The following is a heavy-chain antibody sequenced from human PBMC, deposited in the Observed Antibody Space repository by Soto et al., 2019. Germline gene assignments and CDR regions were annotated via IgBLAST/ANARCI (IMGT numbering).Heavy chain of an antibody. J-gene: IGHJ4*02. CDR3: ASHPYYYDSSGPRGDY. D-gene: IGHD3-22*01. CDR1: GYTFTSYA. Sequence: QVQLVQSGAEVKKPGASVKVSCKASGYTFTSYAMHWVRQAPGQRLEWMGWINASNGNTKYSQKFQDRVTITRDTSASTAYMKLSSLRSEDTAVYYCASHPYYYDSSGPRGDYWGQGTLVTVSS. V-gene: IGHV1-3*01. CDR2: INASNGNT.